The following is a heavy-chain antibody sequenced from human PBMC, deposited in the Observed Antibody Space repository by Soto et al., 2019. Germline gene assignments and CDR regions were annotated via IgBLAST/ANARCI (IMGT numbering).Heavy chain of an antibody. J-gene: IGHJ6*02. D-gene: IGHD2-8*02. Sequence: GASVKVSCKASGYSFTSCGIGWVRQAPGQGPEWMGWISPYNGRTSYAQNVKGRVVMTTDISTNTVYLELRSLRSDDTAMYYCGRCRTDSYAMDVWGQGTTVTVSS. CDR3: GRCRTDSYAMDV. CDR2: ISPYNGRT. CDR1: GYSFTSCG. V-gene: IGHV1-18*01.